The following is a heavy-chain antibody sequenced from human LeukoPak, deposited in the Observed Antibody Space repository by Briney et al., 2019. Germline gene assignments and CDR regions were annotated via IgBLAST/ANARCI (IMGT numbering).Heavy chain of an antibody. V-gene: IGHV3-30-3*01. CDR3: ARVPGYDSSGYFDY. CDR1: GFTFSSYA. CDR2: ISYDGSNK. J-gene: IGHJ4*02. D-gene: IGHD3-22*01. Sequence: GGSLRLSCAASGFTFSSYAMHWVRQAPGKGLEWVAVISYDGSNKYYADSVKGRFTISRDNSKNTLYLQMNSLRAEDTAVYYCARVPGYDSSGYFDYWGQGTLVTVSS.